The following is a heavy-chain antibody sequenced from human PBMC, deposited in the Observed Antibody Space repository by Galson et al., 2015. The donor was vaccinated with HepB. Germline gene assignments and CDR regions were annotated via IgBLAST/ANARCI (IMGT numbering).Heavy chain of an antibody. CDR3: AREKENDRNYDAFDV. Sequence: CAISGDSVSSKNAAWNWIRQSPSRGLEWLARTYYRSRWSNNYAASVKRRVTSNADTSKNQFSLQLSSVTPEDTAVYYCAREKENDRNYDAFDVWGQETMVTVSS. CDR2: TYYRSRWSN. D-gene: IGHD1-14*01. CDR1: GDSVSSKNAA. J-gene: IGHJ3*01. V-gene: IGHV6-1*01.